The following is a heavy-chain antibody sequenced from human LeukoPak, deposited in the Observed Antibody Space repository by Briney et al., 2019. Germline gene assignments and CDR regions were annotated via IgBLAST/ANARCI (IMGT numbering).Heavy chain of an antibody. V-gene: IGHV4-31*03. CDR1: GGSISSGGYY. CDR3: ARDANRPGMDV. Sequence: SQTLSLTCTVSGGSISSGGYYWSWIRQHPGKGLEWIGYIYYSGSTYYNPSLKSRVTIPVDTSKNQFSLKLSSVTAADTAVYYCARDANRPGMDVWGQGTTVTVSS. CDR2: IYYSGST. J-gene: IGHJ6*02.